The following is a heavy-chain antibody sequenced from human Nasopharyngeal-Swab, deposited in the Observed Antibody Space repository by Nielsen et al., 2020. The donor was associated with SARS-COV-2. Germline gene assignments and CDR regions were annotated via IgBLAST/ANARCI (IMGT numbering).Heavy chain of an antibody. V-gene: IGHV4-61*02. CDR2: IYTSGST. J-gene: IGHJ4*02. D-gene: IGHD1-26*01. CDR1: GGSISSGSYY. Sequence: SETLSLTCTVSGGSISSGSYYWSWIRQPAGKGLKWIGRIYTSGSTNYNPSLKSRVTISVDTSKNQFSLKLSSVTAADTAVYYCARGRIVGATGRQGYYFDYWGQGTLVTVSS. CDR3: ARGRIVGATGRQGYYFDY.